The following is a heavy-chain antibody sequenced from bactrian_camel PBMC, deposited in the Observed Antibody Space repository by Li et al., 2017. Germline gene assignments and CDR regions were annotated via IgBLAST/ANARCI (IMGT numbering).Heavy chain of an antibody. CDR3: ATDASVRPDATLTHRLGYCGYAY. J-gene: IGHJ4*01. D-gene: IGHD1*01. CDR2: INKGGSFT. Sequence: VQLVESGGGSVQSGGSLRLSCSVSTSAYTTACMGWFRQAPGKGLEWVSGINKGGSFTYYTDSVKGRFTISRDNARNTVYLQMSSLKPEDTAVYYCATDASVRPDATLTHRLGYCGYAYWGQGTQVTVS. CDR1: TSAYTTAC. V-gene: IGHV3S40*01.